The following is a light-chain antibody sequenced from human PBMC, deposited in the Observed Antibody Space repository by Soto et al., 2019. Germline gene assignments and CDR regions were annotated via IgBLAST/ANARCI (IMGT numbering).Light chain of an antibody. J-gene: IGLJ2*01. CDR2: EVS. CDR3: SSYTSTINVF. CDR1: SSDVGASKY. Sequence: QSALTQPASVSGSPGQSITISCTGTSSDVGASKYVSWYQQHPGKAPKLIIYEVSNRPSGVSNRFSGSNSGNTASLTISGLQAEDEADYYCSSYTSTINVFFGGGTKLTVL. V-gene: IGLV2-14*01.